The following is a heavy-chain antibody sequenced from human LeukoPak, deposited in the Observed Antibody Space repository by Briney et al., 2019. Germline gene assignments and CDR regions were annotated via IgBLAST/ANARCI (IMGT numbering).Heavy chain of an antibody. J-gene: IGHJ4*02. V-gene: IGHV5-51*01. CDR1: GYNFPSYW. Sequence: GESLKISCKGSGYNFPSYWIGWVRQMPGKGLEWMGIIYPGDSDTKYSPSFQGQVTISADKSISTAYLQWSSLKASDTAMYYCARSGYSGYDSFDYWGQGTLVTVYS. CDR3: ARSGYSGYDSFDY. D-gene: IGHD5-12*01. CDR2: IYPGDSDT.